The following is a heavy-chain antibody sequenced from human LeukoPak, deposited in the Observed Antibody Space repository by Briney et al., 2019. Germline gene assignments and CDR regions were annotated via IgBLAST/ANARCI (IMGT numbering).Heavy chain of an antibody. CDR1: GFTFSSYG. CDR2: IRYDGSNK. V-gene: IGHV3-30*02. CDR3: AKNLYYYDSSGHLFDY. Sequence: GGSLRLSCAASGFTFSSYGMHWVRQAPGKGLEWVAFIRYDGSNKNYADSVKGRFTISRDNSKNTLYLQMNSLRAEDTAVYYCAKNLYYYDSSGHLFDYWGQGTLVTVSS. J-gene: IGHJ4*02. D-gene: IGHD3-22*01.